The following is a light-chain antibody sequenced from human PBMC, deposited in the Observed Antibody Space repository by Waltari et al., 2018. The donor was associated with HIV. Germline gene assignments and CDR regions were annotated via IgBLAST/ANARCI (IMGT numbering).Light chain of an antibody. J-gene: IGLJ3*02. CDR3: ASWDDSLNGRV. CDR1: SSNIGSNT. V-gene: IGLV1-44*01. CDR2: SNN. Sequence: QSVLTQPPSASGTPGQRVTISCSGSSSNIGSNTVNWYQQLPGTAPKLLIYSNNPRPSGVPNRFSGSKSCTSASLAISGLQSEDEADYYCASWDDSLNGRVFGGGTKLTVL.